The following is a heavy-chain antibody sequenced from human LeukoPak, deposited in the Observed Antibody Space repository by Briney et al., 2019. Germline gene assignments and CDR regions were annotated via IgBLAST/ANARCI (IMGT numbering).Heavy chain of an antibody. CDR3: GRDHGGGKYGGGGADNY. J-gene: IGHJ4*02. CDR1: GFHFGTYA. V-gene: IGHV3-64*01. Sequence: GGSLRLSCGGSGFHFGTYAMHWVRQAPGQGLEYVSAISSNGESTYYAKSVKGRFTISRDNSKNTLYLQMGSLRAEDTAVYFWGRDHGGGKYGGGGADNYWGQGTLVTVSS. CDR2: ISSNGEST. D-gene: IGHD3-16*01.